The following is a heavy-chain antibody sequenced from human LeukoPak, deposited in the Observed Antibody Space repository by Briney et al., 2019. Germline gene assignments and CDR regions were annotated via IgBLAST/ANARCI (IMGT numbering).Heavy chain of an antibody. CDR1: GFTFSSYG. D-gene: IGHD5-18*01. J-gene: IGHJ4*02. CDR2: TRYDGSNK. Sequence: GGSLRLSCAASGFTFSSYGMHWVRQAPGKGLEWVAFTRYDGSNKYYADSVKGRFTISRDNSKNTPYLEMNSLRAEDTAVYYCAKDGYSYGYGTGRFDYWGQGTLVTVSS. V-gene: IGHV3-30*02. CDR3: AKDGYSYGYGTGRFDY.